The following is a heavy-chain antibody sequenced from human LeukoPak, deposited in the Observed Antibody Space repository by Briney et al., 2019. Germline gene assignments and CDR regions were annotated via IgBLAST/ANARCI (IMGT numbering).Heavy chain of an antibody. Sequence: SETLSLTCTVSGGSISSSSYYWGWIRQPPGKGLEWIGSIYYSGSTYYNPSLKSRVTIPVDTSKNQFSLKLSSVTAADTAVYYCASRITIFGVVIGPFQHWGQGTLVTVSS. CDR2: IYYSGST. J-gene: IGHJ1*01. CDR3: ASRITIFGVVIGPFQH. CDR1: GGSISSSSYY. D-gene: IGHD3-3*01. V-gene: IGHV4-39*01.